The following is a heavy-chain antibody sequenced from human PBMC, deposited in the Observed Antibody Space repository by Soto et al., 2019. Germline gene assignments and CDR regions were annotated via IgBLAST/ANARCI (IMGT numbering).Heavy chain of an antibody. CDR2: ISCCGGST. D-gene: IGHD6-19*01. CDR3: AKADGEQWLIPHLDN. V-gene: IGHV3-23*01. J-gene: IGHJ4*02. CDR1: GFNFKKFA. Sequence: PGGSLRLSCEASGFNFKKFAMGWVRQAPGEGLGWVAGISCCGGSTSYADSVKGRFSLARDDSKSTLSLHLNSLRFEDTARYFCAKADGEQWLIPHLDNWGQGTLVTVSS.